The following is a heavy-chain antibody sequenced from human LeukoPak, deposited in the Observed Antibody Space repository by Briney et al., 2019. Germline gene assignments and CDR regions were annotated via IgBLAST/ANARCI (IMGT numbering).Heavy chain of an antibody. V-gene: IGHV3-53*04. J-gene: IGHJ4*02. CDR2: IYSGGTT. Sequence: QPGGSLRLSCAASGFTVSTNCMTWDRQAPGKGLEWVSTIYSGGTTYYADSVMGRFTISRHNSRNTLYLQMNSLRAEDTAVYYCARVDTVMAYYFDLWGQGTLVTVSS. CDR3: ARVDTVMAYYFDL. D-gene: IGHD5-18*01. CDR1: GFTVSTNC.